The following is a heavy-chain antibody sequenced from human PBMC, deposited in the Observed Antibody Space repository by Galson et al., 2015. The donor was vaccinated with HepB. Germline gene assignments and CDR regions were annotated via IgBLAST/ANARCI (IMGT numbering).Heavy chain of an antibody. Sequence: SVKVSCKASGYTFTSYYMHWVRQAPGQGLEWMGIINPSGGSTSYAQKFQGRVTMTRDTSTSTVYMELSSLRSEDTAVYYCARDVTVTTPYNWFDPWGQGTLVTVSS. J-gene: IGHJ5*02. CDR3: ARDVTVTTPYNWFDP. CDR1: GYTFTSYY. V-gene: IGHV1-46*03. CDR2: INPSGGST. D-gene: IGHD4-11*01.